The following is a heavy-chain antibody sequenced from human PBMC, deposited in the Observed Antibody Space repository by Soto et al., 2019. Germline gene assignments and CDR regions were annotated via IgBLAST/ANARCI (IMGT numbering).Heavy chain of an antibody. CDR2: IIPIFGTA. D-gene: IGHD6-13*01. V-gene: IGHV1-69*13. J-gene: IGHJ6*02. CDR3: ARGNFRIAAAGTGDYYYYYGMDV. CDR1: GGTFSSYA. Sequence: SVKVSCKASGGTFSSYAISWVRQAPGQGLEWMGGIIPIFGTANYAQKFQGRVTITADESTSTAYMELSSLRSEDTAVYYCARGNFRIAAAGTGDYYYYYGMDVWGQGTTVTVSS.